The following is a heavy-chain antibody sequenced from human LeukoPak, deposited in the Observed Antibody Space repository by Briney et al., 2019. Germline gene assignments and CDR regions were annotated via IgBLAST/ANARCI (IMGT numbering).Heavy chain of an antibody. CDR1: GFTFSSYW. CDR3: ARDGAARLLRYYYYLDV. Sequence: GGSLRLSCAASGFTFSSYWMHWVRQAPGKGLEWVAVISYDGSDQRYADSVKGRFTISRDNSENTHFLQMNSLRPEDTAVYYCARDGAARLLRYYYYLDVWGKGTTVTVSS. J-gene: IGHJ6*03. CDR2: ISYDGSDQ. D-gene: IGHD6-6*01. V-gene: IGHV3-30*03.